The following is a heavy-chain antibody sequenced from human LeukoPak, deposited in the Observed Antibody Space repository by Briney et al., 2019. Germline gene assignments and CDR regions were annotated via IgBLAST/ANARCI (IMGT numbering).Heavy chain of an antibody. CDR3: ARGGGGLGY. CDR1: GFTFSSFW. D-gene: IGHD3-16*01. J-gene: IGHJ4*02. CDR2: IKGDGSST. Sequence: QSGGSLRLSCAASGFTFSSFWMHCVRQAPGKGLEWVSSIKGDGSSTNYADSVKGRFTISRDNAKNTLYLQMNSLRAEDTAVYYCARGGGGLGYWGQGTLVTVSS. V-gene: IGHV3-74*01.